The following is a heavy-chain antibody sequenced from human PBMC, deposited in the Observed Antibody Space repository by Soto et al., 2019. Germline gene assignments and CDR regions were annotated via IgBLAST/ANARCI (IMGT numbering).Heavy chain of an antibody. D-gene: IGHD2-2*01. J-gene: IGHJ4*02. CDR1: GYSISTSNW. CDR3: ARYFCTSTTCNGEFDY. V-gene: IGHV4-28*01. CDR2: IYHSGAT. Sequence: PSETLSLTCAVSGYSISTSNWWGWIRQPPGKGLEWIGYIYHSGATYYNPSLNSRVTMSVETSTNQVSLKLSSVTAVDTAVYYCARYFCTSTTCNGEFDYWGQGTLVTVSS.